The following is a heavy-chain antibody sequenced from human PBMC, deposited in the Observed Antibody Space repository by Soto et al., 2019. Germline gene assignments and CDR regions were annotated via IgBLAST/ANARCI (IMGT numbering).Heavy chain of an antibody. Sequence: QVPLVESGGGLVKPGGSLRLSFAASGFTFSDYYMSWIRQAPGKGLEWVSYISSSPTYTDYADSVKGRFTISRDNAKNSLYLQMNSLRAEDTAVYYCARRRWDAFDIWGQGTMVTVSS. CDR1: GFTFSDYY. D-gene: IGHD6-13*01. CDR3: ARRRWDAFDI. V-gene: IGHV3-11*05. CDR2: ISSSPTYT. J-gene: IGHJ3*02.